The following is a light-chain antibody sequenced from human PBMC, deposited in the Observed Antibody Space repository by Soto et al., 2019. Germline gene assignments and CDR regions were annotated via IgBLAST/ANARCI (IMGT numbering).Light chain of an antibody. Sequence: SSELTHPPSLSVAPGQTARITCVGNNIGSKSVHWYQQKPGQATVLVVYDDSDRPSGMAERFSGSTSGNTATLPISRVEAGDEADYYCQVWDSSSDHQVFGNGTKVTVL. CDR1: NIGSKS. CDR3: QVWDSSSDHQV. CDR2: DDS. V-gene: IGLV3-21*02. J-gene: IGLJ1*01.